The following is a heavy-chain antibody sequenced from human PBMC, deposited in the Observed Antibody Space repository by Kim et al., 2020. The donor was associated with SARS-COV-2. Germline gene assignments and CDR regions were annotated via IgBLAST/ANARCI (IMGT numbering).Heavy chain of an antibody. V-gene: IGHV4-34*01. Sequence: SETLSLTCAVYGGSFSGYYWSWIRQPPGKGLEWIGEINHSGSTNYNPSLKSRVTISVDTSKNQFSLKLSSVTAADTAVYYCARAPNTRLIAAAGLYYFD. CDR3: ARAPNTRLIAAAGLYYFD. CDR1: GGSFSGYY. D-gene: IGHD6-13*01. CDR2: INHSGST. J-gene: IGHJ4*01.